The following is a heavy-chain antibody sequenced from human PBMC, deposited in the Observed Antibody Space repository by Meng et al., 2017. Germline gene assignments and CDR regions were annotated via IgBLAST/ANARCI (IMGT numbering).Heavy chain of an antibody. Sequence: VQFVGAWRGLAYPGGVLRHHCSGSGFTLTTSPMSWLRHATVKGLEWGSSLSCRSRSEYYADSVMDRFTISRDDPNNSLYVQMKSLTTGDTSNSYFVRGSASYSSWGQGTLVTVSS. V-gene: IGHV3-21*01. CDR3: VRGSASYSS. CDR1: GFTLTTSP. J-gene: IGHJ5*02. D-gene: IGHD1-26*01. CDR2: LSCRSRSE.